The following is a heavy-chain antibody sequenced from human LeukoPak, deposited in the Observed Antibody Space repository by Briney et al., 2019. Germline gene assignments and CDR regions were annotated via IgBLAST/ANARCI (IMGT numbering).Heavy chain of an antibody. V-gene: IGHV3-21*06. CDR1: GFTLSTFD. Sequence: PGGSQRLSCAASGFTLSTFDMNWVRQAPGKGLECVSSISTSSRYIYYRDSVKGRFNIYRHDAKNSLYLQMSSLSVENTGVYYCARADCSGSTCYLRHSWFDPWGQGTLVTVSS. CDR2: ISTSSRYI. J-gene: IGHJ5*02. D-gene: IGHD2-2*01. CDR3: ARADCSGSTCYLRHSWFDP.